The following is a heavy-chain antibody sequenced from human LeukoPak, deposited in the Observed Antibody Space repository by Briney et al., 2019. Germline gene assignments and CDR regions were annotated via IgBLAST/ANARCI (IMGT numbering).Heavy chain of an antibody. CDR2: MYYSGST. D-gene: IGHD6-19*01. V-gene: IGHV4-59*01. J-gene: IGHJ4*02. CDR3: ARTDSSGWYVFDY. CDR1: GISISNYY. Sequence: PSETLSLTCSVSGISISNYYWSWIRQPPGEGLEWIGYMYYSGSTNHNPSLKSRVTISVDTSKNQFSLKLSSVTAADTAVYYCARTDSSGWYVFDYWGQGTLVTVSS.